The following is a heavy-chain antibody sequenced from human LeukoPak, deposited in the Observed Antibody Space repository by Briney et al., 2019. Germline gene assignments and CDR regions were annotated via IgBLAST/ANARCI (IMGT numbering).Heavy chain of an antibody. V-gene: IGHV3-33*01. J-gene: IGHJ3*02. CDR1: GFTFSSYG. D-gene: IGHD1-7*01. CDR3: ARDWGGVITGTTGTAFDI. CDR2: IWYDGSNK. Sequence: GGSLRLSCAASGFTFSSYGMHWVRQAPGKGLEWVAVIWYDGSNKYYADSVKGRFTISRDNSKNTLYLQMNSLRAEDTAVYYCARDWGGVITGTTGTAFDIWGQGTMATVSS.